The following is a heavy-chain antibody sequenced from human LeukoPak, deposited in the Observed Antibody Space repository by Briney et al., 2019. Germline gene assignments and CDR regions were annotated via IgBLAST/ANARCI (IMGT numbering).Heavy chain of an antibody. CDR2: INAGNGNT. Sequence: GASVKDSCMASGYTFTSYAMHWVRPAPGQRLGWMGWINAGNGNTKYSQTFQGRVTITRDTSASTAYMELSSLRSEDTAVYYCARDPYDYYYYGMDVWGKGTTVTVSS. D-gene: IGHD3-16*01. V-gene: IGHV1-3*01. CDR3: ARDPYDYYYYGMDV. J-gene: IGHJ6*04. CDR1: GYTFTSYA.